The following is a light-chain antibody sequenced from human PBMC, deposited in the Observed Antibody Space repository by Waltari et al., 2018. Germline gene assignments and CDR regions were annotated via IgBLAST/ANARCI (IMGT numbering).Light chain of an antibody. CDR2: QDT. CDR3: QTWDSRTAI. CDR1: KFGDQF. V-gene: IGLV3-1*01. J-gene: IGLJ1*01. Sequence: SYELTQPPSLSVSPGHTASITCSAGKFGDQFASWYQQRPGQSPTLVIYQDTKRPSGIPERFSGSNSGNTATLTIRGTQALDEADYYCQTWDSRTAIFGTGTKVTVV.